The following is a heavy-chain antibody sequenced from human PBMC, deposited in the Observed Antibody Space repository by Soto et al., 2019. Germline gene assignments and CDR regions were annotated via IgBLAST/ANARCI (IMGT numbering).Heavy chain of an antibody. V-gene: IGHV4-4*07. Sequence: KTSETLSLTCTVSGGSISSYYWSWIRQPAGKGLEWIGRIYTSGSTNYNPSLKSRVTMSVDTSKNQFSLKLSSVTAADTAVYYCARTGGSSLYYYYGMDVWGQGTTVTVSS. D-gene: IGHD1-26*01. CDR1: GGSISSYY. J-gene: IGHJ6*02. CDR3: ARTGGSSLYYYYGMDV. CDR2: IYTSGST.